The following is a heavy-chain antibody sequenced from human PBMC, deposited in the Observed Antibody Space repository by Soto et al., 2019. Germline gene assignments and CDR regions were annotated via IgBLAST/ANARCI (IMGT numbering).Heavy chain of an antibody. CDR1: GYPVTAYY. D-gene: IGHD3-3*01. Sequence: QLHLVQSGAVVKKPGASVTVSCSASGYPVTAYYMHWVRQAPGRGLERMGGINPATGAAKYTQTCQGRGARTRDTSTGTVFMELSGLTSQDTAGFYCARGGGVGVAGSAAFDMWGQGTLVTVSS. J-gene: IGHJ3*02. V-gene: IGHV1-2*02. CDR2: INPATGAA. CDR3: ARGGGVGVAGSAAFDM.